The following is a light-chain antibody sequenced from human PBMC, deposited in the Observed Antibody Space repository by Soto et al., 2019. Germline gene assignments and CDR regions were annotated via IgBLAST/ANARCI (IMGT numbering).Light chain of an antibody. Sequence: DIVMTQSPDSLAVSLGERATINCKSSQSVLYISNNQNYLAWYQQKPGQPPKLLIYWASTRESGVPDRFSGSGSGTDFTLTSSSLQAEDVAVYYCQHSYSTPSYTFGPGTKLEIK. CDR3: QHSYSTPSYT. V-gene: IGKV4-1*01. CDR1: QSVLYISNNQNY. CDR2: WAS. J-gene: IGKJ2*01.